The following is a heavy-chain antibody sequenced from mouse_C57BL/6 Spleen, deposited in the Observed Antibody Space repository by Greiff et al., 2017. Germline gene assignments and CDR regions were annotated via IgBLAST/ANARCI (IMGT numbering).Heavy chain of an antibody. J-gene: IGHJ3*01. CDR2: IGPSASYT. V-gene: IGHV1-50*01. CDR3: VYDYVFAY. Sequence: QVQLQQPGAELVKPGASVKLSCKASGYTFTSYWMQWVKQRPGQGLEWIGEIGPSASYTNYNRKFKGKATLTVDTSSSTAYMQLSSLTSEDSAVYYCVYDYVFAYWGQGTLVTVSA. D-gene: IGHD2-4*01. CDR1: GYTFTSYW.